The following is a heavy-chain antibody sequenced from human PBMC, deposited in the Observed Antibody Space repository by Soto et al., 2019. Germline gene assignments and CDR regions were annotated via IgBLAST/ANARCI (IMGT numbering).Heavy chain of an antibody. Sequence: QVQLQESGPGLVKPSGTLSLTCAVSGGSISDNNWWSWVRQPPGKGLEWIGEIYHRGTTNYNPPLKSRVNISMDKSKNQISMVLNSVTAADSAVYYCARHIGVAGTRGFDYWGQGTLVTVSS. CDR2: IYHRGTT. J-gene: IGHJ4*02. V-gene: IGHV4-4*02. D-gene: IGHD6-19*01. CDR1: GGSISDNNW. CDR3: ARHIGVAGTRGFDY.